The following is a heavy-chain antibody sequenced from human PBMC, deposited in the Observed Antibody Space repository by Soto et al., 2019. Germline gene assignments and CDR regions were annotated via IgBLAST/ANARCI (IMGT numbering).Heavy chain of an antibody. D-gene: IGHD3-10*01. CDR2: ISGSGGST. J-gene: IGHJ4*02. V-gene: IGHV3-23*01. CDR1: GFTFSSYA. Sequence: GGSLRLSCAASGFTFSSYAMSWVRQAPGKGLEWVSAISGSGGSTYYADSVKGRFTISRDNSKNTLYLQMNSLRAEDTAVYYCAKDQRKVDGPITMVRGAHFDYWGQGTLVTVSS. CDR3: AKDQRKVDGPITMVRGAHFDY.